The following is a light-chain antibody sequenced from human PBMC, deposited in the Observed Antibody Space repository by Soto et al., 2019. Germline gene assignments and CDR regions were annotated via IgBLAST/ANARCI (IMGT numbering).Light chain of an antibody. CDR1: SSDVGGYNY. J-gene: IGLJ1*01. Sequence: QSALTQPPSASGSPGQSVTISCTGTSSDVGGYNYVSWFQQHPGKAPKFMIYEVSKRPSGVPDRFSGSKSGNTASLTVSGRQAEDEADYYCSSYAGRNNYVFGTGTKITVL. CDR3: SSYAGRNNYV. CDR2: EVS. V-gene: IGLV2-8*01.